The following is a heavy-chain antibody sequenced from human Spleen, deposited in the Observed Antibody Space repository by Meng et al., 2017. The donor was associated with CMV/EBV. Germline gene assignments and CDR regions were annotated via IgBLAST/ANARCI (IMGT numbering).Heavy chain of an antibody. D-gene: IGHD5-12*01. CDR1: DGFTARHEYY. Sequence: QGQRQARGPGLVKPSGAPSPTFSGSDGFTARHEYYWRWIRQPPGKGLEWIGYIHCSGTTYYNPALKSLIAISLDTSKNQFSLNLNSVTAEDAAVYYCARDSPGGYGYFDSWGQGTLVTVSS. J-gene: IGHJ4*02. V-gene: IGHV4-30-4*01. CDR2: IHCSGTT. CDR3: ARDSPGGYGYFDS.